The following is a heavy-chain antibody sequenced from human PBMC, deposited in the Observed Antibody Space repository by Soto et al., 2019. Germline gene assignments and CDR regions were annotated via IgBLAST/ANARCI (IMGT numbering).Heavy chain of an antibody. Sequence: VHLVESGGGLVQPGGSLRLSCAASGFNFSNHWMHWVRQRPAEGLVWVSRITSDGKSKAYAESVKGRFAISRDNAKNTLYLQINGLTAEDTAVYYCARESGDWPLNWCDPWGQGTLVTVSS. CDR1: GFNFSNHW. J-gene: IGHJ5*02. CDR2: ITSDGKSK. CDR3: ARESGDWPLNWCDP. V-gene: IGHV3-74*01. D-gene: IGHD2-21*02.